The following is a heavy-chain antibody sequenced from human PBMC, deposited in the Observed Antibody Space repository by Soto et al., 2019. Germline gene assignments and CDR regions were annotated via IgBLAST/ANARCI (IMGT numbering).Heavy chain of an antibody. CDR2: IKSKTDGGTT. CDR3: TPGGFWSGYYPNPYYYYGMDV. V-gene: IGHV3-15*07. J-gene: IGHJ6*02. D-gene: IGHD3-3*01. Sequence: GGSLRLSCAASGFTFSNAWMNWVRQAPGKGLEWVGRIKSKTDGGTTDYAAPVKGRFTISRDDSKNTLYLQMNSLKTEDTAVYYCTPGGFWSGYYPNPYYYYGMDVWGQGTTVTVSS. CDR1: GFTFSNAW.